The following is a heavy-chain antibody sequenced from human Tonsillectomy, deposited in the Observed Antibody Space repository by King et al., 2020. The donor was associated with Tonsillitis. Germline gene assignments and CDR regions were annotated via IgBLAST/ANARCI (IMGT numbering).Heavy chain of an antibody. D-gene: IGHD1-26*01. CDR1: GGSISRGDHF. CDR3: ARYVSGSFDY. CDR2: LYSSGTI. J-gene: IGHJ4*02. Sequence: QLQESGPGVVKPSETLSLTCTVSGGSISRGDHFWAWIRQPPGKGLEWIGYLYSSGTIFYNPSLKSLITISGGTSENRFSLKLSSVTAADTAVYFCARYVSGSFDYWGQGALVTVSS. V-gene: IGHV4-39*01.